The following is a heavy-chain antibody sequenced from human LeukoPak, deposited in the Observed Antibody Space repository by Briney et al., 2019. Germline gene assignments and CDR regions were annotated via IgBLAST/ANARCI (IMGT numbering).Heavy chain of an antibody. Sequence: GGSLRLSCAASGFTFNNAWMTWVRQAPGKGLEWVGRIKSKTDGGTTDYAAPVRDRFTISRDDSKNTVYLQMNSLKTEDTAVYYCTTEGSSTSFTPFDYWGQGTLVTVSS. D-gene: IGHD2-2*01. CDR1: GFTFNNAW. V-gene: IGHV3-15*01. CDR2: IKSKTDGGTT. J-gene: IGHJ4*02. CDR3: TTEGSSTSFTPFDY.